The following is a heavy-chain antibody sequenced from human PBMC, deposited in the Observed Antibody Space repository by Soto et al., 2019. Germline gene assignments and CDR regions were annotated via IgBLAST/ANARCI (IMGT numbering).Heavy chain of an antibody. CDR3: ASDKGSGTSLQNWFDP. CDR2: MNPNSGNT. CDR1: GYTFTSYD. V-gene: IGHV1-8*01. J-gene: IGHJ5*02. D-gene: IGHD3-10*01. Sequence: QVQLVQSGAEAKKPGASVKVSCKASGYTFTSYDINWVRQATGQGLEWMGWMNPNSGNTGYAQKFQGRVTMTRNTSISTAYMELSSLRSEDTAVYYCASDKGSGTSLQNWFDPWGQGTLVTVSS.